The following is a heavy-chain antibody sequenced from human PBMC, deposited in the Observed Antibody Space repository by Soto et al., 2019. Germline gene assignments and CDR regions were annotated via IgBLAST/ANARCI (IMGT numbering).Heavy chain of an antibody. V-gene: IGHV3-23*01. Sequence: GGSLRLSCAASGFTFSSYAMSWVRQAPGKGLDWVSAISGSGVSTYYANSVKGRFTISRDNSKNTLFLQMNSLRAEDTAVYYCAKDFEGYYDFWSGYNTFDYWGQGTLVTVSS. D-gene: IGHD3-3*01. CDR1: GFTFSSYA. CDR3: AKDFEGYYDFWSGYNTFDY. CDR2: ISGSGVST. J-gene: IGHJ4*02.